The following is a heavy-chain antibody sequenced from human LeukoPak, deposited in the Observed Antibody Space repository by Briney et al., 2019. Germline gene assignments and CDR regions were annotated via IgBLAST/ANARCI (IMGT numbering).Heavy chain of an antibody. CDR1: GFRFGSHA. J-gene: IGHJ3*02. CDR3: ASNAVVVAATGVLDI. CDR2: IYSGGST. Sequence: GRSLRLSCAASGFRFGSHAVHWVRQAPGKGLEWVSVIYSGGSTYYADSVKGRFTISRDNSQNTLYLQMNGLRAEDTGVYYCASNAVVVAATGVLDIWGQGTMVTVSS. D-gene: IGHD2-15*01. V-gene: IGHV3-53*05.